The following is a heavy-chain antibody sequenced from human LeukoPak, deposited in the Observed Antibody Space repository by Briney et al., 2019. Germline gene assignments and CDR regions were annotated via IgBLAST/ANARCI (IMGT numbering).Heavy chain of an antibody. Sequence: SETLSLTCAVYGGSFSGYYWSWIRQPPGKGLEWIGEINHSGSTNCNPSLKSRVTISVDTSKNQSSLKLSSVTAADTAVYYCARGAGYSSSWYNYWGQGTLVTVSS. CDR3: ARGAGYSSSWYNY. J-gene: IGHJ4*02. V-gene: IGHV4-34*01. CDR1: GGSFSGYY. D-gene: IGHD6-13*01. CDR2: INHSGST.